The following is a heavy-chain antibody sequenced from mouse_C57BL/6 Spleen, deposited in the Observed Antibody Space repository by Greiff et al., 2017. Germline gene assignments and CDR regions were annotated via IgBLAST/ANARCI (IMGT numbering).Heavy chain of an antibody. V-gene: IGHV5-6*02. D-gene: IGHD4-1*01. J-gene: IGHJ4*01. Sequence: DVMLVESGGDLVKPGGSLKLSCAASGFTFSSYGMSWVRQTPDKRLEWVATISSGGSYTYYPDSVKGRLTISRDNAKNTLYLQMSSLKSEDTAMYYCARQLGGNAMDYWGQGTSVTVSS. CDR3: ARQLGGNAMDY. CDR2: ISSGGSYT. CDR1: GFTFSSYG.